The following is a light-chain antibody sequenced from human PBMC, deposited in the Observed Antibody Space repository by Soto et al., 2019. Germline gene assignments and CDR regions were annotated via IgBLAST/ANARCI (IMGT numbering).Light chain of an antibody. J-gene: IGKJ5*01. CDR1: QSVSSSY. V-gene: IGKV3D-20*02. CDR2: ATS. CDR3: QQRTRWPMT. Sequence: EIVLTQSPGTLSLSPGERATLSCRASQSVSSSYLAWYQQKPDQSPRLLIYATSTRAAGIPDRFSGSGSGTDFTLTISRLEPDDVAVYYCQQRTRWPMTFGQGTRLEIK.